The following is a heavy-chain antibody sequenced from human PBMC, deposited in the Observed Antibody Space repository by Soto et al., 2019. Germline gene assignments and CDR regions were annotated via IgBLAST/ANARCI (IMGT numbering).Heavy chain of an antibody. D-gene: IGHD6-19*01. CDR1: GGTFSSYA. CDR2: IIPIVGTA. Sequence: QVQLVQSGAEVKKPGSSVKVSCKASGGTFSSYAISWVRQAPGQGREWMGGIIPIVGTANYAQKFQGRVTITSDEATSTAYMELSSLRSEDTAVYYCARVGVAGQYYYYYGMDVWGQGTTFTVSS. CDR3: ARVGVAGQYYYYYGMDV. V-gene: IGHV1-69*01. J-gene: IGHJ6*02.